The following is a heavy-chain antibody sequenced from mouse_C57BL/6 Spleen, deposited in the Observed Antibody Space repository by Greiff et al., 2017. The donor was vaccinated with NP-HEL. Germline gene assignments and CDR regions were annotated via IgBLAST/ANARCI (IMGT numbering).Heavy chain of an antibody. CDR3: ARTGNKFITTVVENAMDY. V-gene: IGHV1-7*01. Sequence: QVQLKQSGAELAKPGASVKLSCKASGYTFTSYWMHWVKQRPGQGLEWIGYINPSSGYTKYNQKFKDKATLTADKSSSTAYMQLSSLTYEDSAVYYCARTGNKFITTVVENAMDYWGQGTSVTVSS. D-gene: IGHD1-1*01. J-gene: IGHJ4*01. CDR2: INPSSGYT. CDR1: GYTFTSYW.